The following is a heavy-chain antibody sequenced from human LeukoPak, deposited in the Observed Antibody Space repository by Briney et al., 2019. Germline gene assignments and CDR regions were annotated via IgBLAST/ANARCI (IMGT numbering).Heavy chain of an antibody. Sequence: ASVKVSCKASGGTFSSYAITWVRQPPGQGLEWLGGIIPIFATANYAQKFQGRVTITADKSTSTAYMELTSLRSEDTAVYYCARVVEMATMDYWGQGTLVTVSS. J-gene: IGHJ4*02. CDR3: ARVVEMATMDY. CDR2: IIPIFATA. CDR1: GGTFSSYA. V-gene: IGHV1-69*06. D-gene: IGHD5-24*01.